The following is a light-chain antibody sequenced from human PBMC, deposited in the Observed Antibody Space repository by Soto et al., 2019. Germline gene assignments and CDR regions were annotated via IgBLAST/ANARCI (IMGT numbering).Light chain of an antibody. Sequence: QSALTQPVSVSGSPGQPITITCTGTTSDVGGYNYVSWYQQHPGKAPKVMIYEVSNRPSGVSNRFSGFKSGNTASLTISGLQAEDEADYYCCSYIGASTDVFGLGTKLTVL. J-gene: IGLJ1*01. CDR2: EVS. CDR1: TSDVGGYNY. V-gene: IGLV2-14*01. CDR3: CSYIGASTDV.